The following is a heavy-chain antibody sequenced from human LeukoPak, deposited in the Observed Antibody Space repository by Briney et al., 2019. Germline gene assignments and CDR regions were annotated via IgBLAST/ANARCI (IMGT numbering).Heavy chain of an antibody. D-gene: IGHD3-10*01. J-gene: IGHJ6*04. CDR1: GYTLTSYA. V-gene: IGHV1-3*01. CDR3: ARDHYYGSGTLYGMDV. Sequence: ASVKVSCKASGYTLTSYAMHWVRQAPGQRLEWMGWINAGNGNTKYSQKSQGRVTITRDTSASTAYMELSSLRSEDTAVYYCARDHYYGSGTLYGMDVWGKGTTVTVSS. CDR2: INAGNGNT.